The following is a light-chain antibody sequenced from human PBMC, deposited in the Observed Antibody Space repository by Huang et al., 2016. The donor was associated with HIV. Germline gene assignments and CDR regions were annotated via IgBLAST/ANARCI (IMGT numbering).Light chain of an antibody. Sequence: DIQMTQSPSSLSASVGDRVTITCRASQDIRSSLAWYQQKPGKARKLLLFAASRLESGVPSRFSGSGSGTDYTLPISSLQPEDFATYYCQQYYTTPRDTFGQGTRLAIK. V-gene: IGKV1-NL1*01. CDR2: AAS. CDR1: QDIRSS. CDR3: QQYYTTPRDT. J-gene: IGKJ5*01.